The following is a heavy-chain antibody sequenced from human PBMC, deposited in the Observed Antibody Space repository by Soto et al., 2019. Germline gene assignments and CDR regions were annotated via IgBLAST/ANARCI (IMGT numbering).Heavy chain of an antibody. CDR3: ASHGRQLVDYYYGMDV. V-gene: IGHV1-69*12. CDR1: GGTFSSYA. D-gene: IGHD6-6*01. CDR2: SIPIVGTA. Sequence: QVQLVQSGAEVKKPGSSVKVSCKASGGTFSSYAISWVRQAPGQGLEWMGGSIPIVGTANYAQKFQGRLTITADESTSTAYMELSSLRSEDTGVYYCASHGRQLVDYYYGMDVWGQGPTVTVSS. J-gene: IGHJ6*02.